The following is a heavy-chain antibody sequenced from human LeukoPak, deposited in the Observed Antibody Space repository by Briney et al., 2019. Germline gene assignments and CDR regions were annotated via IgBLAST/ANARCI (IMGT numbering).Heavy chain of an antibody. V-gene: IGHV3-23*01. CDR3: ARVWANYYGSGSYERYSDY. CDR2: ISGSGVTT. Sequence: GGSLRLSCVASGFTFSSYAMSWVRQAPGKGLEWVSAISGSGVTTHYADSVKGRFSISRDNGKKSLYLQMDSLRAEDTAVYYCARVWANYYGSGSYERYSDYWGQGTLVTVSS. CDR1: GFTFSSYA. D-gene: IGHD3-10*01. J-gene: IGHJ4*02.